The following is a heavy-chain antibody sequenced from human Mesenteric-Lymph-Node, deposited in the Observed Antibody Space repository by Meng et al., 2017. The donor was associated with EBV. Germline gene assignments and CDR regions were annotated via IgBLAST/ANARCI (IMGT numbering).Heavy chain of an antibody. D-gene: IGHD2-2*01. J-gene: IGHJ4*02. CDR3: ARVSTSRFDY. CDR2: INHSESS. Sequence: GEINHSESSKSIPSLKSRITTSTDTSKTQFSLSLTFVTAADTAVYYCARVSTSRFDYWGQGSLVTVS. V-gene: IGHV4-34*01.